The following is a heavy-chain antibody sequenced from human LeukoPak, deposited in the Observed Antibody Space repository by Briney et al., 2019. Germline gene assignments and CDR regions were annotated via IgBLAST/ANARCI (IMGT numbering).Heavy chain of an antibody. D-gene: IGHD3-10*01. J-gene: IGHJ4*02. Sequence: TGGSLRLSCVASGFYFGGHAMHWVRQAPGKGLEWVAVISYDGSNKYYADSVKGRFTISRDNSKNTLYLQMNSLRAEDTAVYYCAKVLGAYYGSGSYYDYWGQGTLVTVSS. CDR3: AKVLGAYYGSGSYYDY. CDR1: GFYFGGHA. CDR2: ISYDGSNK. V-gene: IGHV3-30-3*01.